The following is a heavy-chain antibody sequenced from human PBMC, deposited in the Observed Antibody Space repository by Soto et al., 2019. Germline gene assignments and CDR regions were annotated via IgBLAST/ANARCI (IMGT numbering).Heavy chain of an antibody. V-gene: IGHV3-30*18. CDR1: GFTFSSYG. D-gene: IGHD6-13*01. CDR2: ISYDGSNK. CDR3: AKDPRSSSWLHYYYYGMDV. Sequence: PGGSLRLSCAASGFTFSSYGMHWGRQAPGKGLEWVAVISYDGSNKYYADSVKGRFTISRDNSKNTLYLQMNSLRAEDTAVYYCAKDPRSSSWLHYYYYGMDVWGQGTTVTVSS. J-gene: IGHJ6*02.